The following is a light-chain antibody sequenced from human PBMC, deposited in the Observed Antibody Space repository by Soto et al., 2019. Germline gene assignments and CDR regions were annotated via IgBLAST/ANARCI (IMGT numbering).Light chain of an antibody. CDR2: DVT. Sequence: QSALTQPASVSGSPGQSITISCTGTSSDIGAYNYVSWYQQHPGKAPKLMIYDVTIRPSGVSNRFSGSKSGNTASLTISGLQAEDEADYYCTSLTTSTTMIFGGGTKLTVL. CDR1: SSDIGAYNY. J-gene: IGLJ2*01. CDR3: TSLTTSTTMI. V-gene: IGLV2-14*03.